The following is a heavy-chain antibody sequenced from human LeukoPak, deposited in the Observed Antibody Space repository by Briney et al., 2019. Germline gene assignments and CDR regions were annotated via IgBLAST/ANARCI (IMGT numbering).Heavy chain of an antibody. Sequence: GGSLRLSCAASGFTFSSYGMHWVRQAPGRGLEWVAVISYDGSNKYYADSVKGRFTISRDNSKNTLYLQMNSLRAEDTAVYYCAKEVSGWTQYSDYWGQGTLVTVSS. CDR2: ISYDGSNK. CDR1: GFTFSSYG. D-gene: IGHD6-19*01. V-gene: IGHV3-30*18. CDR3: AKEVSGWTQYSDY. J-gene: IGHJ4*02.